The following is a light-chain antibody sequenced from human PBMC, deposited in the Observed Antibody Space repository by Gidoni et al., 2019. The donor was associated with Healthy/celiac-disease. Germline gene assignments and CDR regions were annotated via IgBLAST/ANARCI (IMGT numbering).Light chain of an antibody. Sequence: EIVLTQSPGTLSLSPGERATLSCRASQSVSSSYLAWYQQKPGQAPRLLIYGASSRATGIPYRFSGSGSGTDFTLTISRLEPEDFAVYYCQQYGSSPRTFGQXTKVEIK. CDR1: QSVSSSY. CDR2: GAS. CDR3: QQYGSSPRT. J-gene: IGKJ1*01. V-gene: IGKV3-20*01.